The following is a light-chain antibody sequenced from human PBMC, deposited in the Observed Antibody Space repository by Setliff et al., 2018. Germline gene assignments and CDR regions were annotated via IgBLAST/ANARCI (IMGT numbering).Light chain of an antibody. J-gene: IGLJ1*01. CDR2: EVS. V-gene: IGLV2-14*01. Sequence: QSALAQPASVSGSPGQSITISCTGTSSDVGGYNYVSWYQQHPGKAPKLMIYEVSDRPSGVSNRFSGSRSGNTASLTISGLQAEGEADYYCSSYSGSSTLVFGTGTRSPS. CDR3: SSYSGSSTLV. CDR1: SSDVGGYNY.